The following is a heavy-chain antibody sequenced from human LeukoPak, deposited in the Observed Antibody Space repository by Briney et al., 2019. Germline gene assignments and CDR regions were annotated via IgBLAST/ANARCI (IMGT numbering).Heavy chain of an antibody. J-gene: IGHJ4*02. CDR1: GYTFTNNE. Sequence: ASVKVSCKASGYTFTNNEINWVRQATGQGLEWMGWMNPDNGDTGYAQKFQGRVTMTRNISIGTAYMELNSLRSEDTAVYFCARVLDYSDSDGYFGPDYWGQGTLVTVSS. V-gene: IGHV1-8*01. CDR2: MNPDNGDT. CDR3: ARVLDYSDSDGYFGPDY. D-gene: IGHD3-22*01.